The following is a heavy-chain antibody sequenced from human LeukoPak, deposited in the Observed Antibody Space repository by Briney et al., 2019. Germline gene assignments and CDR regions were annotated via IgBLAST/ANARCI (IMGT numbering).Heavy chain of an antibody. J-gene: IGHJ4*02. CDR2: ISESGTT. V-gene: IGHV4-39*01. CDR3: ARYSGSYFDH. D-gene: IGHD6-19*01. Sequence: SETLSLTCSASGGFISSSLRYWAWTRQPPGKGLEWLATISESGTTYYNPSLKSRVTISVDTSKNQFSLNLGSVTAADTAVYDCARYSGSYFDHRGQGALVTVSS. CDR1: GGFISSSLRY.